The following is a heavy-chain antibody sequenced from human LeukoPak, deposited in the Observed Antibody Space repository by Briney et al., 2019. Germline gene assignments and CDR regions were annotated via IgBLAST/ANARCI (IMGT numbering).Heavy chain of an antibody. Sequence: SETLSLTCTVSGDSISSSRYYWGWIRQPPGKGLEWIGSVSYSGSPYYNPSLKSRITISVDTSKNQFSLKLSSVTAADTAVYYCARLLVPGWFDPWGQGTLVTVSS. V-gene: IGHV4-39*01. CDR2: VSYSGSP. D-gene: IGHD2-2*01. CDR3: ARLLVPGWFDP. J-gene: IGHJ5*02. CDR1: GDSISSSRYY.